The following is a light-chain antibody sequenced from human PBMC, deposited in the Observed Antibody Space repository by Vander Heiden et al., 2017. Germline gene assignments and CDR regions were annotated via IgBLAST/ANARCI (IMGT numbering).Light chain of an antibody. CDR2: AAS. CDR1: QSISSY. Sequence: DIQLTPSPSSLSASVGDRVTITCPASQSISSYLNWYQQKPGKAPKLLIYAASSLQSGVPSRFSGSGSGTDFTLTISSLQPEDFATYYCQQSYSTPRTFGQGTKVEIK. J-gene: IGKJ1*01. V-gene: IGKV1-39*01. CDR3: QQSYSTPRT.